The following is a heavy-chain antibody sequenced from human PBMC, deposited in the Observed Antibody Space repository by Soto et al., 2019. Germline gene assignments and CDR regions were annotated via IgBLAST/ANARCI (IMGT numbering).Heavy chain of an antibody. J-gene: IGHJ4*02. V-gene: IGHV4-39*01. Sequence: QFHLQESGPGLVKPSETLPLTCSVSGGSMRSSSFYWGWIRQPPGRGLEWIGSIYHSGSTLYSSSLKSRFTMSVDTSKNQVSLNLSSVTAADTAVYYCAGHRGFSSSHFDHWGQGTLVTVSS. CDR3: AGHRGFSSSHFDH. CDR1: GGSMRSSSFY. D-gene: IGHD6-13*01. CDR2: IYHSGST.